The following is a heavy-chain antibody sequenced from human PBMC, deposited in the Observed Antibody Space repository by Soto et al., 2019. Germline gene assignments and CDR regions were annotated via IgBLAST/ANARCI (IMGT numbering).Heavy chain of an antibody. V-gene: IGHV1-46*01. Sequence: GASVKVSCKASGYTFTSYYMHWVRQAPGQGLEWMGIINPSGGSTSYAQKFQGRVTMTRDTSASTAYMELSSLRSEDTAVYYCARDRGYDFWSGYGMDVWGQGTTVTVSS. CDR1: GYTFTSYY. D-gene: IGHD3-3*01. CDR3: ARDRGYDFWSGYGMDV. CDR2: INPSGGST. J-gene: IGHJ6*02.